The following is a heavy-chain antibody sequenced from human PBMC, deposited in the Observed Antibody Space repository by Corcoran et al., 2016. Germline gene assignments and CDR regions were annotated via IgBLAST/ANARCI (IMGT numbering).Heavy chain of an antibody. CDR3: ARDAYDDFWSGSSLFDY. Sequence: QVQLQESGPGLVKPSETLSLTCTVSGGSVSSGSYYWSWIRQPPGKGLEWIGYIYYSGSTTYNPSLQSRVTISVDTSKNQFSLKLSSVTAADTAVYYCARDAYDDFWSGSSLFDYWGQGTLVTVSS. CDR2: IYYSGST. J-gene: IGHJ4*02. CDR1: GGSVSSGSYY. D-gene: IGHD3-3*01. V-gene: IGHV4-61*01.